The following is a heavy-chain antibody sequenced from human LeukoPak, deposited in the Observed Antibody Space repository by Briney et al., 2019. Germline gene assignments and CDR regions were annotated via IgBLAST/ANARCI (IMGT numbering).Heavy chain of an antibody. CDR1: GGSISSYS. V-gene: IGHV4-59*01. CDR3: ARIGHEDYYFDY. J-gene: IGHJ4*02. Sequence: SETLSLTCTVSGGSISSYSWSWIRQPPGKGLEWIGYIYYSGSTNYNPSLKSRVTISVDTSKNQFSLKLSSVTAADTAVYYCARIGHEDYYFDYWGQGTLVTVSS. CDR2: IYYSGST.